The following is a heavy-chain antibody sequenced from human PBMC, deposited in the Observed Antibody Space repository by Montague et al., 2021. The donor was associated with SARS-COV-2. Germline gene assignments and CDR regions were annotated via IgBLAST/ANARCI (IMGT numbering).Heavy chain of an antibody. J-gene: IGHJ4*02. CDR1: GFSLSTSGMC. V-gene: IGHV2-70*11. D-gene: IGHD3-10*01. CDR2: IDWDDDK. CDR3: ARISYGSGTGFDY. Sequence: PALVKPTQTLTLTCTFSGFSLSTSGMCVSWIRQPPGKALEWLARIDWDDDKYYSTSLKTRLTISKDTSKNQVVLTMTDMDPVDTATYYCARISYGSGTGFDYWGQGTLVTVSS.